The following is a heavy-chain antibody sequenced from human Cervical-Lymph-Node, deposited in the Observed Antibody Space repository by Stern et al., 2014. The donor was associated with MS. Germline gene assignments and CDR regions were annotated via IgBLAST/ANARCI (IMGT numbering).Heavy chain of an antibody. CDR2: IIPILGVV. V-gene: IGHV1-69*04. D-gene: IGHD2-15*01. CDR1: GDTFSRYT. J-gene: IGHJ6*02. Sequence: QVQLVQSGTEVKKPGSSVKVSCKASGDTFSRYTVNWVRQAPGQGLEWMGRIIPILGVVNYAQKFQGGVTISEDKSTSTAYMELTSLRSEDTAVYYCTRGGIVKVVANSPMVDYSIAMDVWGQGTTVIVSS. CDR3: TRGGIVKVVANSPMVDYSIAMDV.